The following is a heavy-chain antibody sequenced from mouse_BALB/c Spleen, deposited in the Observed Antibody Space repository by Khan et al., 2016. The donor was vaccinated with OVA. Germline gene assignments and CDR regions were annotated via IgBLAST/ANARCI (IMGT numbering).Heavy chain of an antibody. D-gene: IGHD1-1*02. CDR2: ISTHYGDA. V-gene: IGHV1S137*01. Sequence: QVQLQQSGAELVRPGVSVKISCKGSGYTFTDYAMHWVKQSHAKSLEWIGVISTHYGDASYNQKFKGKATMTVDKSSSTAYMELARLTSEDSAICYSDRGGGEDRFAYWGQGTLVTVSA. CDR1: GYTFTDYA. CDR3: DRGGGEDRFAY. J-gene: IGHJ3*01.